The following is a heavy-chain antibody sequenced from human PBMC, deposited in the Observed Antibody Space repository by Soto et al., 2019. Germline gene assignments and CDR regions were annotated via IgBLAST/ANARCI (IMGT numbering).Heavy chain of an antibody. V-gene: IGHV3-30*03. D-gene: IGHD3-3*01. CDR1: GFTFSNYG. Sequence: PGGSLSLSCAASGFTFSNYGMHWVRQAPNKGLEWVAVISYDGSTKYYADSVKGRFTISRDSTQNTLNLQINTPTAEDTAFYYCARGGNYNIWSVYSYWGQGTQVTVSS. CDR3: ARGGNYNIWSVYSY. J-gene: IGHJ4*02. CDR2: ISYDGSTK.